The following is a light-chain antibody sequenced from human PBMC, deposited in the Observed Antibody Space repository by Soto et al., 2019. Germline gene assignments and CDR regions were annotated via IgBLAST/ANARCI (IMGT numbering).Light chain of an antibody. CDR2: AAY. CDR3: QQSDSPPYT. CDR1: QSINSH. V-gene: IGKV1-39*01. Sequence: DIQMTQSPSSLSASVGDRVTITCRASQSINSHLNWYQHKPGKAPNLLIYAAYNLEGGVPSRFSGSGSGTDFTLTISSLQPEDFVTYSCQQSDSPPYTCGQGTKLEI. J-gene: IGKJ2*01.